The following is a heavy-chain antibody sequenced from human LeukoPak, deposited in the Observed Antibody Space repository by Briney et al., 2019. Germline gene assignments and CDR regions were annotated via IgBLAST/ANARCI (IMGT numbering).Heavy chain of an antibody. Sequence: PGVSLRLSCAASGFMFSNFAMSWVRQAPGKGREWVSTIYYSGGNTYSADSVKGRFTISRDNAKNTLYLQMNSLRAEDTAVYYCAKDQGQAVVPRRFDNWGQGTLVTVSS. V-gene: IGHV3-23*01. J-gene: IGHJ4*02. CDR2: IYYSGGNT. CDR1: GFMFSNFA. D-gene: IGHD2-2*01. CDR3: AKDQGQAVVPRRFDN.